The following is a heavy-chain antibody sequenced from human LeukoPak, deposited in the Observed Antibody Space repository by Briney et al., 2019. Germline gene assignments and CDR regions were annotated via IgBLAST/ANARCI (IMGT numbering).Heavy chain of an antibody. CDR3: ARITISSTYYYFDY. Sequence: SETLSLTCTVSGGSISSYYWSWIRQPPGKGLEWIGYIYYSGSTNYNPSLKSRVTISVDTSKNQFSLKLGSVTAADTAVYYCARITISSTYYYFDYWGQGTLVTVSS. V-gene: IGHV4-59*01. J-gene: IGHJ4*02. CDR2: IYYSGST. CDR1: GGSISSYY. D-gene: IGHD2-2*01.